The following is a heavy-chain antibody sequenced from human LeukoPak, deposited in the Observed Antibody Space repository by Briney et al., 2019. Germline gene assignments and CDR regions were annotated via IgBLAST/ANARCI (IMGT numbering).Heavy chain of an antibody. CDR3: ASGAARGTIHY. CDR1: GFTFSSYA. D-gene: IGHD2-15*01. CDR2: IRGSDRET. V-gene: IGHV3-23*01. Sequence: GGSLRLSCTASGFTFSSYAMSWVRQAPGKGLEWVSTIRGSDRETYYADSVKGRFTVSRDNSKNTLYLQMNSLRAEDTAIYYCASGAARGTIHYWGQGTLVTVSS. J-gene: IGHJ4*02.